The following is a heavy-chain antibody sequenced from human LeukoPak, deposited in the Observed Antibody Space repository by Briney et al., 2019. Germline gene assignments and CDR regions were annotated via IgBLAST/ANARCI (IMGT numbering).Heavy chain of an antibody. CDR3: ARTRYYYGSRSYGAPYYFDY. V-gene: IGHV4-39*01. CDR2: IYYSGST. CDR1: GGSISSNSYY. J-gene: IGHJ4*02. D-gene: IGHD3-10*01. Sequence: PSETLSLTCTVSGGSISSNSYYWGWMRQPPGKGLVWIGSIYYSGSTYYNPSLKSRLTISVDTSKNQFPLKLSSVTAADTAVYYCARTRYYYGSRSYGAPYYFDYWGQGTLVTVSS.